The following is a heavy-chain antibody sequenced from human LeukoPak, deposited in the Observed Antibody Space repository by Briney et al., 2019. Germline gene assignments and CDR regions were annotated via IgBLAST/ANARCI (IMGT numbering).Heavy chain of an antibody. CDR3: ARDQGIAAAGINDAFDI. D-gene: IGHD6-13*01. CDR2: ISSSGSTI. V-gene: IGHV3-48*03. Sequence: GGSLRLSCAASGFTFSSYEMNWVRQAPGKGLEWVSYISSSGSTIYCADSVKGRFTISRDNAKNSLYLQMNSLRAEDTAVYYCARDQGIAAAGINDAFDIWGQGTMVTVSS. CDR1: GFTFSSYE. J-gene: IGHJ3*02.